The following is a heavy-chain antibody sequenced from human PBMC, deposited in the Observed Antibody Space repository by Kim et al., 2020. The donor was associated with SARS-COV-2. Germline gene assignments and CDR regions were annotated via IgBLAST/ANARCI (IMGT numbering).Heavy chain of an antibody. CDR1: GFTFSNAW. CDR3: TTDGYYYDSSGYYLRFDY. CDR2: IKSKTDGGTT. V-gene: IGHV3-15*01. J-gene: IGHJ4*02. Sequence: GGSLRLSCAASGFTFSNAWMSWVRQAPGKGLEWVGRIKSKTDGGTTDYAAPVKGRFTISRDDSKNTLYLQMNSLKTEDTAVYYCTTDGYYYDSSGYYLRFDYWGQGTLVTVSS. D-gene: IGHD3-22*01.